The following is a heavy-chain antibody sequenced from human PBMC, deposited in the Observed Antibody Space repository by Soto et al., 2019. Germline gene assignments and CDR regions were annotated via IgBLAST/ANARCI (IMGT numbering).Heavy chain of an antibody. CDR1: GASINSDDYY. D-gene: IGHD4-17*01. Sequence: PSETLSLTCTVSGASINSDDYYWSWIRQPPGKGLEWIGYISHSGNTYSSPSLESRVAISVDTSRNQFSLRLNSVTAADTAVYYCASASTVTTGAKFDSWGQGALVTVSS. J-gene: IGHJ4*02. V-gene: IGHV4-30-4*01. CDR3: ASASTVTTGAKFDS. CDR2: ISHSGNT.